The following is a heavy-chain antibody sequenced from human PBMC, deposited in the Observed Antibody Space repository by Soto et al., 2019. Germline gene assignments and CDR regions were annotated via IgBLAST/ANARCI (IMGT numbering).Heavy chain of an antibody. CDR1: GGSIGSKTSC. CDR3: LKLAGYCSGGRCHGDYAMDV. Sequence: QVQLQESGPGLLKPSETLSLTCNVSGGSIGSKTSCWGWIRQPPGKGLEWIATFYYSEYTYYNPSLKSRVTIFVDASKNQFSLKLSSVTAADTAVYYCLKLAGYCSGGRCHGDYAMDVWGQGTTATVSS. CDR2: FYYSEYT. D-gene: IGHD2-15*01. V-gene: IGHV4-39*01. J-gene: IGHJ6*02.